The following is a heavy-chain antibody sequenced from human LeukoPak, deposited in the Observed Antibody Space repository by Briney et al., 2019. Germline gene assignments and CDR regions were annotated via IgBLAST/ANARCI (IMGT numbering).Heavy chain of an antibody. D-gene: IGHD6-13*01. J-gene: IGHJ5*02. Sequence: GESLKISCKGSGYSFTSYWIGWVRQMPGKGLEWMGIIYPGDSDTRYSPSFQGQVTISADKSISTAYLQWSSLKASDTAMYYCARRSRLYSSSWYGDWFDPWGQGTLVTVSS. CDR2: IYPGDSDT. V-gene: IGHV5-51*01. CDR1: GYSFTSYW. CDR3: ARRSRLYSSSWYGDWFDP.